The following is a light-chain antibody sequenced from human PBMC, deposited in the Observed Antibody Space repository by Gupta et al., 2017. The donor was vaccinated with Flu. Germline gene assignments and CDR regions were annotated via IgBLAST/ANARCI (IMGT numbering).Light chain of an antibody. J-gene: IGKJ3*01. CDR3: RRAPQTGLS. Sequence: DIVMTQSPLSLPVTPREPASISCRSSQSLLHSNGYNYLDWYLYDPGLSPQLLIYFGSKRASAVPDRFSASGSGTAFTLKISRVEVEDVRVYYFRRAPQTGLSFGPGTKLEIK. V-gene: IGKV2-28*01. CDR1: QSLLHSNGYNY. CDR2: FGS.